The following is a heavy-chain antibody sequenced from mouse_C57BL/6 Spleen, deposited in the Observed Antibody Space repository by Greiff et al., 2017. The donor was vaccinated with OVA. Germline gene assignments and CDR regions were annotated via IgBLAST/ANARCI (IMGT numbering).Heavy chain of an antibody. J-gene: IGHJ2*01. CDR2: FYPGSGSI. CDR3: ARHGGYYDYDPYYFDY. V-gene: IGHV1-62-2*01. D-gene: IGHD2-4*01. CDR1: GYTFTEYT. Sequence: QVQLKQSGAELVKPGASVKLSCKASGYTFTEYTIHWVKQRSGQGLEWIGWFYPGSGSIKYNEKFKDKATLTADKSSSTVYMELSRLTSEDSAVYFYARHGGYYDYDPYYFDYWGQGTTLTVSS.